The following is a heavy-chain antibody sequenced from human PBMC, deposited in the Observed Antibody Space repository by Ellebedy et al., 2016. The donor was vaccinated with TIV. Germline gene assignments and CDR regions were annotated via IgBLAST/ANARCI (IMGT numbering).Heavy chain of an antibody. D-gene: IGHD3-10*01. Sequence: AASVKVSCKASGYTFTIYGIKWVRQAPGQGLEWMGWISAYNGNTTYAQKLQGRVTMTTDTSTSTAYMDLRSLRSDDTAVYFCARDFHYYASGSWDDTFDIWGQGTVVTVSS. CDR2: ISAYNGNT. J-gene: IGHJ3*02. CDR3: ARDFHYYASGSWDDTFDI. V-gene: IGHV1-18*04. CDR1: GYTFTIYG.